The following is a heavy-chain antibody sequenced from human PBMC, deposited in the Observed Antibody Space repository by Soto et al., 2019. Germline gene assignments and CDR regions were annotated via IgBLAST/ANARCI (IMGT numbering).Heavy chain of an antibody. Sequence: EVQLVESGGGLVQPGGSLRLSCAASGFTFSDYWMNWVRQAPGKGLEWVASIKYDGGEKFYVDSVKGRFTISRDNAKNSLDRQMDSLRAEDTAVYYCAREGVAAGLYFDYWGQGTLVTVSS. V-gene: IGHV3-7*05. CDR3: AREGVAAGLYFDY. D-gene: IGHD6-13*01. J-gene: IGHJ4*02. CDR2: IKYDGGEK. CDR1: GFTFSDYW.